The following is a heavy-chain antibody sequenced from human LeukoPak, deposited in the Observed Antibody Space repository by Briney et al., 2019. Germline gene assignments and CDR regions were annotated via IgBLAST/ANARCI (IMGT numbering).Heavy chain of an antibody. D-gene: IGHD3-22*01. V-gene: IGHV1-69*13. CDR2: IIPIFGTA. CDR1: GYTFTNYD. CDR3: ARDRVDSSGYYYYFDY. Sequence: ASVKVSCKASGYTFTNYDISWVRQAPGQGLEWMGGIIPIFGTANYAQKFQGRVTITADESTSTAYMELSSLRSEGTAVYYCARDRVDSSGYYYYFDYWGQGTLVTVSS. J-gene: IGHJ4*02.